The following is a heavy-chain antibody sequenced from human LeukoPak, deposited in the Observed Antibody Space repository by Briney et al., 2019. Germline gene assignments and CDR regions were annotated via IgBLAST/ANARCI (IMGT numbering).Heavy chain of an antibody. J-gene: IGHJ4*02. V-gene: IGHV4-61*01. CDR2: IYYSAST. CDR1: GGSVSSGSYY. CDR3: ARGSRGYSYG. Sequence: SETLSLTCTVSGGSVSSGSYYWSWIRQPPGKGLEWIGYIYYSASTNYNPSLKSRVTISVDTSNNQFSLKLSSVTAADTAVYYCARGSRGYSYGWGQGILVTVSS. D-gene: IGHD5-18*01.